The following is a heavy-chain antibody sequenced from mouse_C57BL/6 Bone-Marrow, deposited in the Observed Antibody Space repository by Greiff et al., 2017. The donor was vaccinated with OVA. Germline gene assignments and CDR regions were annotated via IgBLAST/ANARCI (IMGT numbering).Heavy chain of an antibody. CDR2: INPSNGGT. D-gene: IGHD1-1*01. J-gene: IGHJ1*03. CDR1: GYTFTSYW. V-gene: IGHV1-53*01. Sequence: QVQLQQPGTELVKPGASVKLSCKASGYTFTSYWMHWVKQRPGQGLEWIGNINPSNGGTNYNEKFKSKATLTVDKSSSTAYMQLSSLTSEDSAVYYCARYVTTVVAKDWYFDVWGTGTTVTVSS. CDR3: ARYVTTVVAKDWYFDV.